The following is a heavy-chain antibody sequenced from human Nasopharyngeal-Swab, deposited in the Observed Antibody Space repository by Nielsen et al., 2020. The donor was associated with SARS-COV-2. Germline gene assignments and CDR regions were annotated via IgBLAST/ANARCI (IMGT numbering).Heavy chain of an antibody. CDR2: IKSKTDGGTT. Sequence: GESLKISCAASGFTFSSYWMSWVRQAPGKGLEWVGRIKSKTDGGTTDYAAPVKGRFTISRDDSKNTLYLQMNSLKTEDTAVYYCTTAGNIVATITDYYYGMDVWGQGTTVTVSS. V-gene: IGHV3-15*01. CDR1: GFTFSSYW. D-gene: IGHD5-12*01. CDR3: TTAGNIVATITDYYYGMDV. J-gene: IGHJ6*02.